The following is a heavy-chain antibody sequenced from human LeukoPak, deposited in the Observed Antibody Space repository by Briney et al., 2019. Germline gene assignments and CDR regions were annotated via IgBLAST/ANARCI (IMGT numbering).Heavy chain of an antibody. J-gene: IGHJ2*01. CDR1: GGSISSYY. D-gene: IGHD1-26*01. Sequence: PSETLSLTCTVSGGSISSYYWTWIRQPAGKGLEWIGLIYSSESSNYNPSLKSRATMSEDTSKNQFFLKLSSVTAADTAVYYCARQPPWDLGHSPPWYFDLWGRGTLVTVSS. V-gene: IGHV4-4*07. CDR2: IYSSESS. CDR3: ARQPPWDLGHSPPWYFDL.